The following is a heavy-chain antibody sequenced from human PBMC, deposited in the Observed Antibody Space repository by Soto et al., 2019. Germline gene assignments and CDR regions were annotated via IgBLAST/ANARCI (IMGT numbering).Heavy chain of an antibody. CDR3: TRHLVDV. Sequence: PGGSLRLSCAASGFSFSVSAMHWVRQASGKGLEWVGHIRSKPNNYATEYAASVKGRFTISRDDSKNTAYLQMNNLKTEDTAVYYCTRHLVDVWGQGTMVTVSS. CDR1: GFSFSVSA. V-gene: IGHV3-73*01. CDR2: IRSKPNNYAT. J-gene: IGHJ6*02.